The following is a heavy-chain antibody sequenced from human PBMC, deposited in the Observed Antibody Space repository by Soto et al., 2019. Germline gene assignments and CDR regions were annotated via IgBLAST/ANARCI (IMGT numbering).Heavy chain of an antibody. CDR1: GGTFSSYA. CDR3: ARTNAGFNSYYYGMDV. CDR2: IIPIFGTA. D-gene: IGHD2-8*01. J-gene: IGHJ6*02. Sequence: SVKVSCKASGGTFSSYAISWVRQAPGQGLEWMGGIIPIFGTANYAQKFQGRVTITADKSTSTAYMELSSLRSEETAVYYCARTNAGFNSYYYGMDVWGQGTTVTVSS. V-gene: IGHV1-69*06.